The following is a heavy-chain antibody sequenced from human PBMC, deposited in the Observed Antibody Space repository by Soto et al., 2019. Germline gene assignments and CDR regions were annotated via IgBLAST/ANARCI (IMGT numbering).Heavy chain of an antibody. V-gene: IGHV4-34*08. CDR2: INHRGGA. CDR3: VARGIFYYFVGRPHLLSSPGQRSPDP. J-gene: IGHJ5*02. Sequence: PEKRPHTCAAHKGTLTEYFWTWFRQSPGKGLEWIGEINHRGGATYNPSLRSRVTISIDTSKNHFSLSLRSLTAADTAVYYCVARGIFYYFVGRPHLLSSPGQRSPDP. CDR1: KGTLTEYF. D-gene: IGHD3-3*01.